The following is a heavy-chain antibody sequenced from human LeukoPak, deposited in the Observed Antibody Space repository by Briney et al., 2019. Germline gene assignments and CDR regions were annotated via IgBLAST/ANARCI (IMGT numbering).Heavy chain of an antibody. J-gene: IGHJ4*02. Sequence: ASVKVSCKASGYTFTGYYMHWVRQAPGQGLEWMGWINPNSGETNCTLNFQGRVTMTRDTSISTAYMELTSLRSDDTAVYYCARDVPEYCTSTSCSDLLAYWGQGSLVTVSS. CDR1: GYTFTGYY. V-gene: IGHV1-2*02. CDR3: ARDVPEYCTSTSCSDLLAY. D-gene: IGHD2-2*01. CDR2: INPNSGET.